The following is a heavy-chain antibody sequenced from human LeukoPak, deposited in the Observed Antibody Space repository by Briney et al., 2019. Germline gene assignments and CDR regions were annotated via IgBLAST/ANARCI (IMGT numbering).Heavy chain of an antibody. CDR1: GFTFSSNR. CDR3: ARGGRGYCSSTSCYTNYYYYMDV. D-gene: IGHD2-2*02. V-gene: IGHV3-21*01. CDR2: ISSSSSYI. J-gene: IGHJ6*03. Sequence: GGSLRLSCAASGFTFSSNRMNWVRQAPGKGLELVSSISSSSSYIYYADSVKGRFTISRDNAKNSLYLQMNSLRAEDTAVYYCARGGRGYCSSTSCYTNYYYYMDVWGKGTTVTVSS.